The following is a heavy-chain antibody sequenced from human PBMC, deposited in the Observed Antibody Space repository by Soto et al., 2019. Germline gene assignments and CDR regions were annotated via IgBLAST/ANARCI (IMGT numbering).Heavy chain of an antibody. J-gene: IGHJ3*02. CDR3: ASGLYREGSGSAFDI. CDR2: ITHSGNT. Sequence: QAQLQQWGAGLLKPSETLSLTCAVYGGTFNGYYWSWIRQPPGKGLERIGEITHSGNTNSIPSLKSRITLSVDPSNSQFSLNLSSMTAADTAVYYCASGLYREGSGSAFDIWGQGTTVTVSS. CDR1: GGTFNGYY. V-gene: IGHV4-34*01. D-gene: IGHD3-10*01.